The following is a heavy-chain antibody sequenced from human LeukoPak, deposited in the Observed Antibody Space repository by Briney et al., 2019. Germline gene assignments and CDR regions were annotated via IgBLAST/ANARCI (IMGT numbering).Heavy chain of an antibody. CDR1: GFTFSSYA. Sequence: GGSLRLSCAASGFTFSSYAMSWVRQAPGKGLEWVSGINGGGGSTYYADSVKGRFTISRDNYKNTLYLQMNSLRAADTAVYYCAKVMGSWLNHDAFDIWGQGTMVTVSS. D-gene: IGHD3-10*01. CDR2: INGGGGST. V-gene: IGHV3-23*01. CDR3: AKVMGSWLNHDAFDI. J-gene: IGHJ3*02.